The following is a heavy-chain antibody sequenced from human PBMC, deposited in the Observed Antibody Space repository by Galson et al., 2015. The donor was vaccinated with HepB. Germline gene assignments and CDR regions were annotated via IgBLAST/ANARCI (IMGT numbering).Heavy chain of an antibody. CDR2: ISAYDGNT. J-gene: IGHJ5*02. D-gene: IGHD2-21*01. V-gene: IGHV1-18*01. CDR3: ARDSYCGGDCYPGYTWLDP. CDR1: GYTFTNYG. Sequence: SVKVSCKASGYTFTNYGIPWVRQAPGQGLEWMGWISAYDGNTKYAQTVQGRVTMTTDTSTNTAYMDLRSLTFDDTAVYYCARDSYCGGDCYPGYTWLDPWGQGTLVTVSS.